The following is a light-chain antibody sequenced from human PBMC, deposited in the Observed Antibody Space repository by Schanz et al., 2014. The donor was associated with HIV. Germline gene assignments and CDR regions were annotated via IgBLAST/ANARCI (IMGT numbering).Light chain of an antibody. Sequence: EIVLTQSPATLSVSPGQRATLSCRASQSVSSNFAWYQQKPGLAPRLLIYDASTRAAGIPDRFSGSGSGSAFTLIISRLEPADIAVYYCQQYGGSPTFGQGTKVEIK. CDR1: QSVSSN. V-gene: IGKV3D-20*01. J-gene: IGKJ1*01. CDR2: DAS. CDR3: QQYGGSPT.